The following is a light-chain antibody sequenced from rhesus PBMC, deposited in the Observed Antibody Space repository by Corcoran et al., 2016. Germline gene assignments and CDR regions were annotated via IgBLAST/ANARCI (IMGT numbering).Light chain of an antibody. Sequence: DIQMTQSPSSLSASVGDRVTITCRASQDSSKWIAWYQQKPGKAPKLLVYKAATLQSGVPSRFSGRGSGTEFTLTISSLQPEDFATYYCQQHHTTPRTFGLGTKVEI. J-gene: IGKJ1*01. CDR1: QDSSKW. CDR3: QQHHTTPRT. V-gene: IGKV1-21*01. CDR2: KAA.